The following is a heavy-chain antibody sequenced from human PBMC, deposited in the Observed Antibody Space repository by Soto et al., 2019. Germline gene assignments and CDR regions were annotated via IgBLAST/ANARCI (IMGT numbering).Heavy chain of an antibody. V-gene: IGHV3-30-3*01. D-gene: IGHD4-17*01. J-gene: IGHJ6*02. Sequence: GGSLRLSCAASGFTVSSYAMHWVRQAPGKGLEWVAVISYDGSNKYYADSVKGRFTNCRDNCKNTLYRQMNSLRAEDKAVYYCARVPYGDSNTYYYYYGMDVWGQGTTVTVSS. CDR1: GFTVSSYA. CDR3: ARVPYGDSNTYYYYYGMDV. CDR2: ISYDGSNK.